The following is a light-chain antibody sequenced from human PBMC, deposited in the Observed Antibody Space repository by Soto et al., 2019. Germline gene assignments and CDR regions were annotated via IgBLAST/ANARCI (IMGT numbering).Light chain of an antibody. Sequence: EIVLTQSQDTLSFSPGERSTLSCRASQSVSSSLAWYQQNPCQAPRLLIYGASSRATGIPDRVSGSGSGTDFTLTISRLEPEDFAVYYCQQYGSSGTFGQGTKVDIK. CDR2: GAS. CDR1: QSVSSS. J-gene: IGKJ1*01. CDR3: QQYGSSGT. V-gene: IGKV3-20*01.